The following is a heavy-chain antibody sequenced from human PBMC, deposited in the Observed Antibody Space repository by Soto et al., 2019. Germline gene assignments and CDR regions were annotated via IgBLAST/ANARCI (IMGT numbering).Heavy chain of an antibody. V-gene: IGHV3-15*07. CDR1: GFTFSNAW. D-gene: IGHD2-2*01. CDR3: ATLYHFDP. CDR2: IKSKTDGGTT. Sequence: EVQLVESGGGLVKPGGSLTLSCAASGFTFSNAWMNWVRQAPGKGLEWVGRIKSKTDGGTTNYAVPVQGRFTISRDDPRNTLYLQMNSLKTEDTAVYYCATLYHFDPWGQGTLVTVSS. J-gene: IGHJ5*02.